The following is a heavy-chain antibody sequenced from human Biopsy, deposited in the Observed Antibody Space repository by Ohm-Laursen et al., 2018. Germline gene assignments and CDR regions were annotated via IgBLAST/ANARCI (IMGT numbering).Heavy chain of an antibody. CDR1: GFTFSNAW. CDR3: TTDTSSWYNYFDY. CDR2: IKSKTDGGTT. Sequence: SLRLSCAASGFTFSNAWMNWVRQAPGKGLEWVGRIKSKTDGGTTDYAAPVKDRFTISRDDSKNTLYLQMNSLKTEDTAVYYCTTDTSSWYNYFDYWGQGNLVTVSS. D-gene: IGHD6-13*01. J-gene: IGHJ4*02. V-gene: IGHV3-15*01.